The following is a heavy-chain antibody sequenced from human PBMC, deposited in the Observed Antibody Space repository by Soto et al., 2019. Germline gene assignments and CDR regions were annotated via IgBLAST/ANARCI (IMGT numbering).Heavy chain of an antibody. CDR2: IRSKVYGGTT. CDR3: SRAGLPPARPFIGWFDP. J-gene: IGHJ5*02. D-gene: IGHD6-6*01. V-gene: IGHV3-49*03. CDR1: GFTFADYA. Sequence: EVQLVESGGGLVQPGRSLRLSCTASGFTFADYAMSWFRQAPGKGLEWVSLIRSKVYGGTTEYAASVRGRFTISRDDSKSIAYLQMNSLKTENTAVYYCSRAGLPPARPFIGWFDPWGQGTLVTVSS.